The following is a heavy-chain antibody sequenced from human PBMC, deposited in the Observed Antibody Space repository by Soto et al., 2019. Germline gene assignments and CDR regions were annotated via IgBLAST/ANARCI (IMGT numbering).Heavy chain of an antibody. Sequence: QLQLQESGPGLVKPSETLSLTCTVSGGSISSSSYYWGWIRQPPGKGLEWIGSIYYSGSTYYNPSLKSRVTISVDTSKNQFSLKLSSVTAADTAVYYCARRGRWLSLGFDYWGQGTLVTVSS. CDR3: ARRGRWLSLGFDY. J-gene: IGHJ4*02. V-gene: IGHV4-39*01. D-gene: IGHD2-21*01. CDR1: GGSISSSSYY. CDR2: IYYSGST.